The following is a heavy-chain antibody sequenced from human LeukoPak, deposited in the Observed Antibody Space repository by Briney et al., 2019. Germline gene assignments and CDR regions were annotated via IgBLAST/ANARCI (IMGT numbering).Heavy chain of an antibody. V-gene: IGHV1-18*01. Sequence: ASVKVSCKASGYTFTSYGISWVRQAHGQGIEWMGWISAYNGKTNYAKKLQGRVTMTTHTSTSTAYMELRSLRSDDTAVYYCARVPPRTFYSGSYLGYFQHWGQGTLVTVSS. J-gene: IGHJ1*01. D-gene: IGHD1-26*01. CDR1: GYTFTSYG. CDR2: ISAYNGKT. CDR3: ARVPPRTFYSGSYLGYFQH.